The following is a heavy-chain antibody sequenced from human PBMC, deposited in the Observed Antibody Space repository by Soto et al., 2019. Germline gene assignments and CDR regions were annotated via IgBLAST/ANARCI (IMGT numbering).Heavy chain of an antibody. V-gene: IGHV3-30*18. CDR3: AKPGGPPDY. D-gene: IGHD3-10*01. CDR1: GLTFNNYG. Sequence: QVQLIESGGGVVQPGRSLRLSCAASGLTFNNYGMHWVRQAPGKGLEWGAVISCDGSNEYYVDSVKGRFTISRDNSKNTLSLQMSSLRPEDTALYYCAKPGGPPDYWGQGTLVTVSS. J-gene: IGHJ4*02. CDR2: ISCDGSNE.